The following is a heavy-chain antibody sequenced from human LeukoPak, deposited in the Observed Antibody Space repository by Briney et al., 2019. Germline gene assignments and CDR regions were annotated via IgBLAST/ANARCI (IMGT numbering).Heavy chain of an antibody. D-gene: IGHD5-12*01. CDR1: GFTFSGHW. V-gene: IGHV3-74*01. CDR3: ARDLAGSGYDGELDN. J-gene: IGHJ4*02. CDR2: IGTDGSTT. Sequence: GGSLRLSCAASGFTFSGHWMHWVRQAPGKGLVWVAGIGTDGSTTNYADSVKGRFIISRDNAKNTLSLQMNSLGAEDTAVYYCARDLAGSGYDGELDNWGQGTLVTVSS.